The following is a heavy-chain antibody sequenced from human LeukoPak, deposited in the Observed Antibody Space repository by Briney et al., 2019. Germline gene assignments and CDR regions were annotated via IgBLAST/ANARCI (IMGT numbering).Heavy chain of an antibody. V-gene: IGHV1-2*02. CDR1: GYTFTGYY. J-gene: IGHJ4*02. CDR3: ASEYYYGSGSYYSDY. CDR2: INPNSGGT. D-gene: IGHD3-10*01. Sequence: ASVKVSCKASGYTFTGYYMHWVRQAPGQGLERMGWINPNSGGTNYAQKFQGRVTMTRDTSISTAYMELSRLRSDDTAVYYCASEYYYGSGSYYSDYWGQGTLVTVSS.